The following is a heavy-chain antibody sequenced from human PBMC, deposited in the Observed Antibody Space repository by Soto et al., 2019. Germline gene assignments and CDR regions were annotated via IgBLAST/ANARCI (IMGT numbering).Heavy chain of an antibody. CDR1: GGSITSSEYY. V-gene: IGHV4-39*01. Sequence: PSETLSLTCTVSGGSITSSEYYWAWIRQPPGKGLQFAGTIYYSGSSYSNPSLKSRLSMSVDTSKNQFSLAMKSVTAADTGVYYCASHPLNWSDDDSWGQGFLVTVSS. CDR3: ASHPLNWSDDDS. J-gene: IGHJ4*02. CDR2: IYYSGSS. D-gene: IGHD1-1*01.